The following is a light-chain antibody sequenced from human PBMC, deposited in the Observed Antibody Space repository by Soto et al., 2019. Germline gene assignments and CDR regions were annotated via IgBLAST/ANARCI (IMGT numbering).Light chain of an antibody. CDR3: HQYNTYSGT. CDR2: HAS. Sequence: DIQMTQSPSTLSASVGDRVTITCRASQSISTWLAWYQQKPGKAPNLLIYHASSLESGVPSRFSGSGSGTDFTLTISSLQPDDFATYYCHQYNTYSGTFGQGTKVEIQ. V-gene: IGKV1-5*01. J-gene: IGKJ1*01. CDR1: QSISTW.